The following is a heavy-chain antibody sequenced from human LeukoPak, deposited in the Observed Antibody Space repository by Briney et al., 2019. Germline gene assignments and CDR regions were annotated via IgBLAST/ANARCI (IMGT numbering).Heavy chain of an antibody. V-gene: IGHV3-30-3*01. CDR3: ARVQLAVAGTLDY. D-gene: IGHD6-19*01. J-gene: IGHJ4*02. CDR1: GFTFSSYA. Sequence: GGSLRLSCAASGFTFSSYAMHWVRQAPGKGLEWVAVTSYDGSNKYYADSVKGRFTISRDNSKNTLYLQMNSLRAEDTAVYYCARVQLAVAGTLDYWGQGTLVTVSS. CDR2: TSYDGSNK.